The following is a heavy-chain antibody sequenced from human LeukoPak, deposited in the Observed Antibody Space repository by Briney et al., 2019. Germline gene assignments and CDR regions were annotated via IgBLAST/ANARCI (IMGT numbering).Heavy chain of an antibody. CDR2: ISNSGGST. Sequence: GGSLRLSCAASGFTFSSYVMSWGREAPGKGLKWVSSISNSGGSTYYADSVKGRFTISRDNSKNTLYLQMNSLRAEDTAVYYCAKEGFDPWGQGTLVTVSP. CDR3: AKEGFDP. V-gene: IGHV3-23*01. CDR1: GFTFSSYV. J-gene: IGHJ5*02.